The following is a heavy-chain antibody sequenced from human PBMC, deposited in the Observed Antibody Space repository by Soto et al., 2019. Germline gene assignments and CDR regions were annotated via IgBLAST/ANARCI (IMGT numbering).Heavy chain of an antibody. CDR1: GVTFSSYW. CDR2: INSDGSST. J-gene: IGHJ6*02. V-gene: IGHV3-74*01. D-gene: IGHD3-16*01. CDR3: ARGDGSADYYFYGMDV. Sequence: PGGTLRLSCAASGVTFSSYWMHWVRQAPGKGLVWVSRINSDGSSTSYADSVKGRFTISRDNAKNTLYLQMISLRAEDKAVYYCARGDGSADYYFYGMDVWGQGTTVTVSS.